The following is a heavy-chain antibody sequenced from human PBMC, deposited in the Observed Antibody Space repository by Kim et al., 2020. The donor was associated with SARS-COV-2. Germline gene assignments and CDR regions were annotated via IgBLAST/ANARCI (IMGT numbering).Heavy chain of an antibody. D-gene: IGHD3-10*01. V-gene: IGHV4-34*01. CDR2: INHSGST. CDR1: GGSFSGYY. CDR3: ARRMWGYYGSGSYHPYYYYGMDV. J-gene: IGHJ6*02. Sequence: SKTLSLTCAVYGGSFSGYYWSWIRQPPGKGLEWIGEINHSGSTNYNPSLKSRVTISVDTSKNQFSLKLTSVTAADTAVYYCARRMWGYYGSGSYHPYYYYGMDVWGQGTTVTVSS.